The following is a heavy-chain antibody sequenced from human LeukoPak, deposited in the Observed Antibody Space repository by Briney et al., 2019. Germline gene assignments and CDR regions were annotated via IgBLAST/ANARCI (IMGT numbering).Heavy chain of an antibody. CDR3: ASAGYSDAFDI. D-gene: IGHD5-18*01. J-gene: IGHJ3*02. CDR2: IYTSGST. V-gene: IGHV4-61*02. Sequence: SQTLSLTCTVSGGSISSGSYYWGWLRQPAGRGVEWIGRIYTSGSTNYNPSLKRRVTISVDPSKNQFSLKLSSVPAAATAVYYCASAGYSDAFDIWGQGTMVTVSS. CDR1: GGSISSGSYY.